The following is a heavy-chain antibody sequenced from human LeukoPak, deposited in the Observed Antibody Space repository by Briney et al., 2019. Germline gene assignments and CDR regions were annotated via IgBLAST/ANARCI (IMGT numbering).Heavy chain of an antibody. CDR2: LNQDGSEK. Sequence: GGSLRLSCAASGFTFSSYWMSWVRQAPGKGLEWVAHLNQDGSEKYYVDSVMGRFTISRDNAMNSLYLQINSLRAEDTAVYYCASRIWVGTTFHYYYYMDVWGKGTTVTVSS. V-gene: IGHV3-7*01. CDR3: ASRIWVGTTFHYYYYMDV. J-gene: IGHJ6*03. CDR1: GFTFSSYW. D-gene: IGHD1-26*01.